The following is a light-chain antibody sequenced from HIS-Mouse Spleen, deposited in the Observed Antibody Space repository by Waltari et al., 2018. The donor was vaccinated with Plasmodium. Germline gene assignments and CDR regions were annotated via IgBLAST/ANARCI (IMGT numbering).Light chain of an antibody. V-gene: IGKV3-20*01. CDR1: QSVSSSY. CDR3: QQYGSSPYT. J-gene: IGKJ2*01. Sequence: EIVFTQSPGTLSLSPGERATLSCRASQSVSSSYLAWYQQKPGQAPRLLIHGASSRATGIPARFSGSRSGTDVTLTSSRLEPEDFAVYYCQQYGSSPYTFGQGTKLEIK. CDR2: GAS.